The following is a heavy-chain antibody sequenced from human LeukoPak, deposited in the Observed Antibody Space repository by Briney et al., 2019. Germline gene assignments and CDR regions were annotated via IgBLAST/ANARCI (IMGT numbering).Heavy chain of an antibody. J-gene: IGHJ4*02. CDR2: INPNSGGT. CDR1: GYIFTGYY. CDR3: ARLVGAVAVPYDY. Sequence: ASVKVSCKASGYIFTGYYMHWVRQAPGQGLEWMGWINPNSGGTNYAQKFQGRVTMTRDTSISTAYMELSRLRSDDTAVYYCARLVGAVAVPYDYWGQGTLVTVSS. D-gene: IGHD6-19*01. V-gene: IGHV1-2*02.